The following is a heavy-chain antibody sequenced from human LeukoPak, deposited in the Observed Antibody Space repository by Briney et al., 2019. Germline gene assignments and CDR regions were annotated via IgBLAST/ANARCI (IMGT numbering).Heavy chain of an antibody. D-gene: IGHD3-16*01. CDR2: FDPEVDKI. J-gene: IGHJ3*01. Sequence: ASVKVSCKASGYSFTGYYVHWVRQAPGQGLEWMGGFDPEVDKIRLAQKFQGRVTMTEDTSTDTAYMELNSLRSDDTAVYYCATRVLWRMLDCFDLWGQGTMVTVS. CDR1: GYSFTGYY. CDR3: ATRVLWRMLDCFDL. V-gene: IGHV1-24*01.